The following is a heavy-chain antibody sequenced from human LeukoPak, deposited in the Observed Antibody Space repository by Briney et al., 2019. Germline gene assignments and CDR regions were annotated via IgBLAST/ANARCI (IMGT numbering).Heavy chain of an antibody. J-gene: IGHJ4*02. CDR2: IYYSGST. V-gene: IGHV4-59*01. Sequence: SETLSLTCTVSGGSISSCYWSWIRQSPGTGLEWIGYIYYSGSTNYNPSLKSRVTISVVTSQNQFSLKLSSVTAADTAVYYCAIFTDYYFDYWGQGTLVTVSS. D-gene: IGHD2-21*02. CDR3: AIFTDYYFDY. CDR1: GGSISSCY.